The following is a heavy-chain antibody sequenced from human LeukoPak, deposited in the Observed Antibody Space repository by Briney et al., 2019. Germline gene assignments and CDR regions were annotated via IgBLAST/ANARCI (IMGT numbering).Heavy chain of an antibody. D-gene: IGHD2-21*01. CDR2: IRYDGSKK. CDR1: GFTFSSYG. J-gene: IGHJ6*03. CDR3: AKEIGYYYYMDV. Sequence: GGSLRLSCAASGFTFSSYGMHWVRQAPGKGLEWVTFIRYDGSKKYYGDSVKGRFTISRDNSKNTLYLQMNSLRAEDTAVYYCAKEIGYYYYMDVWGKGTTVTVSS. V-gene: IGHV3-30*02.